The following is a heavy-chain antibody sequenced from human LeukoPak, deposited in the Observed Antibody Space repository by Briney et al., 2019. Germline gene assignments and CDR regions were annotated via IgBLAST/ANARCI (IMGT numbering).Heavy chain of an antibody. V-gene: IGHV3-11*06. Sequence: GGSLRLSCAASGFTFSDYYMSWIRQAPGKGLEWVSYISSSSSYIYYADSVKGRFTISRDNAKNSLYLQMNSLRAEDAAVYYCASRLRIAAAGSGNNYWGQGTLVTVSS. CDR3: ASRLRIAAAGSGNNY. D-gene: IGHD6-13*01. J-gene: IGHJ4*02. CDR2: ISSSSSYI. CDR1: GFTFSDYY.